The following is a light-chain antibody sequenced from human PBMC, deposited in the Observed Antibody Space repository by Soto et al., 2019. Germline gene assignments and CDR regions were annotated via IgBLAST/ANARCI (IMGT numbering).Light chain of an antibody. CDR1: SGHSSYT. CDR2: LHSDGSH. Sequence: QLVLTQSPSASASLGASVKLTCTLSSGHSSYTIAWHQQQPEKGPRYLMKLHSDGSHSKGDGIPDRFSGSSSESERFLTISGLQSEDEADYYCQTWGTGIRVFGGGTKLTVL. J-gene: IGLJ3*02. V-gene: IGLV4-69*01. CDR3: QTWGTGIRV.